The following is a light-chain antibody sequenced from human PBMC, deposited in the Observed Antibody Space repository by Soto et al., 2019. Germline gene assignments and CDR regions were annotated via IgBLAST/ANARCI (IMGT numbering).Light chain of an antibody. V-gene: IGLV1-44*01. J-gene: IGLJ1*01. CDR2: NNN. Sequence: QSVLTQPPSASGTPGQTVTISCSGSSSNIGPNAVNWYQQLPGTAPNLLLYNNNQRPSGVSDRLSGSTSGTSASLAISGLQSDDEADDHCAAWDDSLNCLVFGTGTKVTVL. CDR3: AAWDDSLNCLV. CDR1: SSNIGPNA.